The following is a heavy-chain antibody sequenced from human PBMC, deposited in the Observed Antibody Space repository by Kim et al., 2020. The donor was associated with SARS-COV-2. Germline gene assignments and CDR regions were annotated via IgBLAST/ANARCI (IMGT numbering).Heavy chain of an antibody. CDR2: ISSSSSYT. J-gene: IGHJ4*02. D-gene: IGHD3-22*01. V-gene: IGHV3-11*03. CDR1: GFTFSDYY. Sequence: GGSLRLSCAASGFTFSDYYMSWIRQAPGKGLEWVSYISSSSSYTNYADSVKGRFTISRDNAKNSLYLQMNSLRAEDTAVYYCARSAMRYYYDSSGYYSDYWGQGTLVTVSS. CDR3: ARSAMRYYYDSSGYYSDY.